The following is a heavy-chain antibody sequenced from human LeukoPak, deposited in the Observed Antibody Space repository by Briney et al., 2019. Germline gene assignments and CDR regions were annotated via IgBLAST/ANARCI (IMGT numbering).Heavy chain of an antibody. D-gene: IGHD6-13*01. V-gene: IGHV3-21*01. CDR2: ISGSTTFI. Sequence: GGSLRLSCAASGFTFSSYSMNWVRQTPGKGLEWVSSISGSTTFIYYSDSVKGRFTISRDNAKNSLYLQMNSLRAEDTAVYYCARETPYSSSWTVFDYWGQGTLVTVSS. CDR3: ARETPYSSSWTVFDY. J-gene: IGHJ4*02. CDR1: GFTFSSYS.